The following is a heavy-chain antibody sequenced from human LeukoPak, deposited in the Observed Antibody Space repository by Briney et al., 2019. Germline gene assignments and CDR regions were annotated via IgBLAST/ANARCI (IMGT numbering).Heavy chain of an antibody. CDR3: ARGLTYGPYINFDY. J-gene: IGHJ4*02. D-gene: IGHD4-17*01. CDR2: IRYDESNT. Sequence: GGSLRLSCAASGFIFSDFGIHWVRQTPDKGLEWVAFIRYDESNTYYGDSVKGRFTISRGTSRNTVYLQMNSLRAEDTAVYYCARGLTYGPYINFDYWGQGTLVTVSS. V-gene: IGHV3-30*02. CDR1: GFIFSDFG.